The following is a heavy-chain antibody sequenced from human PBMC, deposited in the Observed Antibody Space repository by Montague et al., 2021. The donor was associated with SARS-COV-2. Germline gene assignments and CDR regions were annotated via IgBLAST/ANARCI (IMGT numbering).Heavy chain of an antibody. J-gene: IGHJ3*02. CDR2: IYTSGST. Sequence: TLSLTCTVSGGSISIGRYYWNWIRQPAGKGLEWIGRIYTSGSTNYNPSLKSRVSISADTSNNQVSLSLSSVTAADTAIYYCARSVAAAGPGSFDIWGQGTIVTVSS. V-gene: IGHV4-61*02. CDR1: GGSISIGRYY. D-gene: IGHD6-13*01. CDR3: ARSVAAAGPGSFDI.